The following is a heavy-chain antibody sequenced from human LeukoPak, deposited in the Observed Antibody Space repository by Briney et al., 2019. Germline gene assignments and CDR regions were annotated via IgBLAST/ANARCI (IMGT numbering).Heavy chain of an antibody. CDR1: GFTFSSYA. CDR2: ISGSGGST. V-gene: IGHV3-23*01. Sequence: GWSLRVSCAASGFTFSSYAMSWVRQAPGKELEGVSAISGSGGSTYYADSVKGRFTISRDNSKNTLYLQMNSLRAEDAAVYYCARGLKDRYGSGHFDIWGQGTMVTVSS. CDR3: ARGLKDRYGSGHFDI. D-gene: IGHD3-10*01. J-gene: IGHJ3*02.